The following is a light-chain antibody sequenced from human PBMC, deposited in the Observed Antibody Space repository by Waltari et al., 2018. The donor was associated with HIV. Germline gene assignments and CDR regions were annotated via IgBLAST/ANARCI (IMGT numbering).Light chain of an antibody. CDR2: DAS. CDR1: QSVTTN. V-gene: IGKV3-11*01. CDR3: QACHSWPPLFT. Sequence: EIVMTQSPATLSLSPGERATLSCRASQSVTTNLAWYQQKPGQPPRLLIFDASSRATGVPARFSGSGSGTDFTLTISSLQPEDFAIYYCQACHSWPPLFTFGPGTKVEMK. J-gene: IGKJ3*01.